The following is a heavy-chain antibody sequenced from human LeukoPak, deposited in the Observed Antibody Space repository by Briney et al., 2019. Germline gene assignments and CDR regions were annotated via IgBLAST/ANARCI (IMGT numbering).Heavy chain of an antibody. CDR3: ARGGRPYCTNGVCQSSFDY. CDR2: IWYDGSNK. Sequence: PGGSLRLSCAASGFTFSSYGMHWVRQAPGKGLEWVAVIWYDGSNKYYADSVKGRFTISRDNSKNTLYLQMNSLRAEDTAVYYCARGGRPYCTNGVCQSSFDYWGRGTLVTVSS. D-gene: IGHD2-8*01. J-gene: IGHJ4*02. CDR1: GFTFSSYG. V-gene: IGHV3-33*01.